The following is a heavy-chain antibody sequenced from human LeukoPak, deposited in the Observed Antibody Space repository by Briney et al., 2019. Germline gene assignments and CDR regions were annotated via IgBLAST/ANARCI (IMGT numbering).Heavy chain of an antibody. CDR2: ISGSGSST. Sequence: GGSLRLSCAASGFTFSSYAMSWVRQAPGKGLEWVSAISGSGSSTYYADSVKGRFTISRDKSKNTLYLQMNSLRAEDAAVYYCAKETGGSLDYWGQGTLVTVSS. V-gene: IGHV3-23*01. J-gene: IGHJ4*02. CDR3: AKETGGSLDY. CDR1: GFTFSSYA. D-gene: IGHD1-14*01.